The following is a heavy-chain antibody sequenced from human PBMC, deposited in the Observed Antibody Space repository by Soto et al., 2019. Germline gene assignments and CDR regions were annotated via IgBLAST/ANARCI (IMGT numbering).Heavy chain of an antibody. D-gene: IGHD3-10*01. CDR1: GFTFSTYA. V-gene: IGHV3-23*01. Sequence: EVQLLESGGDLVQPGGSLRLSCAASGFTFSTYAMSWVRQAQGKGLEWVSTISSSGGNTYYTDSVKGRFPISRDNSKNTLYLQMNSLRAEDTAIYYCAKRPTSTGFGDPFDIWGQGTMVTVSS. CDR3: AKRPTSTGFGDPFDI. J-gene: IGHJ3*02. CDR2: ISSSGGNT.